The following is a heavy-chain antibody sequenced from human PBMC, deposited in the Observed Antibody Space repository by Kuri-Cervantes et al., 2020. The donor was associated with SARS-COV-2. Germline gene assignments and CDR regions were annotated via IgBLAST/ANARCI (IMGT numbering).Heavy chain of an antibody. CDR2: IYYSGST. D-gene: IGHD6-13*01. V-gene: IGHV4-59*01. CDR3: AREGASSSWVFFDY. CDR1: GGSISSYY. J-gene: IGHJ4*02. Sequence: SETLSLTCTVSGGSISSYYWSWIRQPAGKGLEWIGYIYYSGSTNYNPSLKSRVTISVDTSKNQFSLKLSSVTAADTAVYYCAREGASSSWVFFDYWGQGTLVTVSS.